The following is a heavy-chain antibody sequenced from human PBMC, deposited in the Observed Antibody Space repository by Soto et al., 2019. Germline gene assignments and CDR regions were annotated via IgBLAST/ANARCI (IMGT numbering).Heavy chain of an antibody. J-gene: IGHJ5*02. D-gene: IGHD3-3*02. CDR1: GFTFSSYG. V-gene: IGHV3-30*18. CDR2: ISYDGSNK. CDR3: AKDFSPLDNWFDP. Sequence: GGSLRLSCAASGFTFSSYGMHWVRQAPGKGLEWVAVISYDGSNKYYADSVKGRFTISRDNSKNTLYLQMNSLRAEDTAVYYCAKDFSPLDNWFDPWGQGTLVTVSS.